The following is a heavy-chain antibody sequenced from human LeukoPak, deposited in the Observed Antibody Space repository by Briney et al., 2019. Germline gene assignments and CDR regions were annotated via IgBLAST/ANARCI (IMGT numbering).Heavy chain of an antibody. CDR1: GGSISSSY. CDR3: ARASGAFDY. V-gene: IGHV4-59*01. J-gene: IGHJ4*02. Sequence: KPSETLSLTCTVSGGSISSSYWSWIRQPPGKGLEWIGYIYYSGITNYNPSLKSRVTISLDTSNNQFSLKLNSVTAADTAAYYCARASGAFDYWGQGALVTVSS. CDR2: IYYSGIT.